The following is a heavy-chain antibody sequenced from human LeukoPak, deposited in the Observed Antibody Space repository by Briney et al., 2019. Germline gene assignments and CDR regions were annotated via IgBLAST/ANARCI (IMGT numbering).Heavy chain of an antibody. D-gene: IGHD1-26*01. CDR1: GFTFSSYA. J-gene: IGHJ4*02. CDR2: ISYDGSNK. V-gene: IGHV3-30*04. CDR3: ASGGIYYGAAFDF. Sequence: GGSLRLSCAASGFTFSSYAMHWVRQAPGKGLEWVAVISYDGSNKYYADSVKGRFTISRDNSKNTLYLQINSLRPEDTAVYYCASGGIYYGAAFDFWGQGTLVTVSS.